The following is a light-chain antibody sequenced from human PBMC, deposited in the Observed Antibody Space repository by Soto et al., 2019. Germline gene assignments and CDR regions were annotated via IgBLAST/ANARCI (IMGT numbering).Light chain of an antibody. Sequence: IQMTQSPSSLSASVGDSVTVTCRASQSINIYLNWYQQKPGKAPTLLIYGASSLQSGVPSRFTGGGSRTDFTLTFSSLQPEDFATYYCQQSYRSPYTFGQGTKLEIK. J-gene: IGKJ2*01. CDR3: QQSYRSPYT. CDR2: GAS. V-gene: IGKV1-39*01. CDR1: QSINIY.